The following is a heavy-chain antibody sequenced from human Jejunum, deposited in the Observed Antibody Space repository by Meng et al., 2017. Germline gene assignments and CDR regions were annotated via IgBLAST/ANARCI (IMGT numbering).Heavy chain of an antibody. D-gene: IGHD3-10*01. CDR3: AYGSGSYLNNRFDP. Sequence: QVQRVQTGGEVKKPGSSVKISCKTSGGTFSNYAINWVRQAPGQGLEWMGGIIAISGAANYAQKFRGRVTFSTDASTSTAYMDLTSLRSEDTAVYYCAYGSGSYLNNRFDPWGQGTLVTVSS. V-gene: IGHV1-69*05. J-gene: IGHJ5*02. CDR1: GGTFSNYA. CDR2: IIAISGAA.